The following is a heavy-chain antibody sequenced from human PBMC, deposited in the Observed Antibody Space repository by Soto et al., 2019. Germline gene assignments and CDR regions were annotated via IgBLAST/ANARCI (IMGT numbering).Heavy chain of an antibody. J-gene: IGHJ4*02. CDR3: ATTYIAARSYFDP. D-gene: IGHD6-6*01. Sequence: GASVKVSCKASGGTFSSYAISWVRQAPGQGLEWMGGIIPIFGTANYAQKFQGRVTITADESTSTAYMELSSLRSEDTAVYYCATTYIAARSYFDPWGQGTLVTVSS. V-gene: IGHV1-69*13. CDR1: GGTFSSYA. CDR2: IIPIFGTA.